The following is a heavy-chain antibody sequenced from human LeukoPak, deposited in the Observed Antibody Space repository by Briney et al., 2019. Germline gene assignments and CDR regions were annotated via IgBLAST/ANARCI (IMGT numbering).Heavy chain of an antibody. J-gene: IGHJ4*02. CDR2: ISSSSSYI. V-gene: IGHV3-21*01. CDR3: AREGRMTIFGVVTNLDY. CDR1: GFTFSSYS. D-gene: IGHD3-3*01. Sequence: GGSLRLSGAASGFTFSSYSMNWVRQAPGKGLEWVSSISSSSSYIYYADSVKGRFTISRDNAKNSLYLQMNSLRAEDTAVYYCAREGRMTIFGVVTNLDYWGQGTLVTVSS.